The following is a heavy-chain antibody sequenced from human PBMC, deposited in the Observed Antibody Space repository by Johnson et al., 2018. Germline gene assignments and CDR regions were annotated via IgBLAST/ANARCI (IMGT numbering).Heavy chain of an antibody. CDR3: ARPMEVVVVPAANTYSSVWTTDAFDI. J-gene: IGHJ3*02. CDR1: GFTFSTSR. CDR2: ISSSGTYI. Sequence: VQLVESGGGLVKPGGSLRLSCAASGFTFSTSRMNWVRQAPGKGLEWVSSISSSGTYIYYADSLKGRFTISRDNHKNSLYMQMNSLRAEDTAVYYCARPMEVVVVPAANTYSSVWTTDAFDIWGHGTMVTVSS. D-gene: IGHD2-2*01. V-gene: IGHV3-21*01.